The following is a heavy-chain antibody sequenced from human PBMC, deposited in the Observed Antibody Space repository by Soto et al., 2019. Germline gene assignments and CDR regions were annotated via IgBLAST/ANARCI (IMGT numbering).Heavy chain of an antibody. CDR3: ETRAIYYDSSGYFDY. D-gene: IGHD3-22*01. Sequence: PGGSLRLSCAASGFTFSSYWIHWVRQAPGKGLVWVSRINSDGSSTSYADSVKGRFTISRDNAKNTLYLQMNSLRAEDTAVYYFETRAIYYDSSGYFDYGGKGPLFPVPS. CDR2: INSDGSST. V-gene: IGHV3-74*01. CDR1: GFTFSSYW. J-gene: IGHJ4*02.